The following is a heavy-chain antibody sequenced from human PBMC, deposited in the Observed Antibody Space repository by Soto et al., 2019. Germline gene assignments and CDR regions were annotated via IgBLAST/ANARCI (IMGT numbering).Heavy chain of an antibody. J-gene: IGHJ4*02. CDR2: IYSGGST. V-gene: IGHV3-53*04. CDR1: GFTVSSNY. CDR3: ARDMASQWNIPSD. Sequence: EVQLVESGGGLVQPGGSLRLSCAASGFTVSSNYMSWVRQAPGKGLEWVSVIYSGGSTYYADSVKGRFTISRHNSKNTLYLQMNSLRAEDTAVYYCARDMASQWNIPSDWVQGTLVTVS. D-gene: IGHD6-19*01.